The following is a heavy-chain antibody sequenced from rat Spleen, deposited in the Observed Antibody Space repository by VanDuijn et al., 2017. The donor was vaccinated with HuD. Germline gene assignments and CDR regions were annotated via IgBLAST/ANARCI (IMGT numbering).Heavy chain of an antibody. CDR1: GFIFNNYW. J-gene: IGHJ3*01. D-gene: IGHD1-2*01. V-gene: IGHV5-31*01. CDR2: ITNTGGST. Sequence: EVQLVESDGGLVQPGRSMKLSCVASGFIFNNYWMTWIRQAPGKGLEWVASITNTGGSTYYRDSVKGRFTISRDNAKSTLYLQMDSLRSEDTATYYCTTRPYYSSLNWFPYWGQGTLVTVSS. CDR3: TTRPYYSSLNWFPY.